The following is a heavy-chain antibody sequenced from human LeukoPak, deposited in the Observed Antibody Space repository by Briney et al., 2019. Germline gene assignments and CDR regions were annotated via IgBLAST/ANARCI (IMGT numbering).Heavy chain of an antibody. CDR3: AKVKEQWPYYFDY. J-gene: IGHJ4*02. V-gene: IGHV3-23*01. D-gene: IGHD6-19*01. CDR1: GFTFSSYA. CDR2: VSGSGGST. Sequence: PGRSLRLSCALSGFTFSSYAMSWVRQAPGEGLEWVSGVSGSGGSTYYADAVKGRFTISRDNSKNTLYLQMNSLRAEDTAVYYCAKVKEQWPYYFDYWGQGTLVTVSS.